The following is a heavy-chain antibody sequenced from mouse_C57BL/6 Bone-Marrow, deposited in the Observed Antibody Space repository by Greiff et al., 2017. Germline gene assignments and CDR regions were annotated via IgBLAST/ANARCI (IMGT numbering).Heavy chain of an antibody. CDR3: AIRPGFAY. Sequence: QVQLQQPGAELVKPGASVKVSCKASGYSFTSDWMYRVMQRPGEGLVWIGRNHPSDSDTNYNQKFKGKATLTVDKSSSPAYMQLSSLTSEDSAVDYDAIRPGFAYWGQGTLVTVSA. CDR2: NHPSDSDT. V-gene: IGHV1-74*01. CDR1: GYSFTSDW. J-gene: IGHJ3*01.